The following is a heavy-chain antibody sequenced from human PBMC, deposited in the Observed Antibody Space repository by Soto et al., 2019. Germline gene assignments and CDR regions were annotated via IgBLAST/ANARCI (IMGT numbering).Heavy chain of an antibody. CDR2: FDPEDGDT. J-gene: IGHJ4*02. CDR3: ATGYSSGWYVSHLFDY. CDR1: GYTLTELS. V-gene: IGHV1-24*01. D-gene: IGHD6-19*01. Sequence: ASVKVSCKVSGYTLTELSMHWVRQAPGKGLEWMGGFDPEDGDTIYAQKFQGRVTMPEDTSTDTAYMELSSLRSEDTAVYYCATGYSSGWYVSHLFDYRGQGTLVTVSS.